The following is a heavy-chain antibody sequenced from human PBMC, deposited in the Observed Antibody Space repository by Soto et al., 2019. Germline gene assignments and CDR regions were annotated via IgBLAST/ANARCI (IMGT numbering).Heavy chain of an antibody. Sequence: SVKGRFTVSIDTSKNTVYLQMRSLRGEDTAVYYCAKEVEGDWFYFDLWGQGTVVTVSS. J-gene: IGHJ4*02. D-gene: IGHD3-9*01. CDR3: AKEVEGDWFYFDL. V-gene: IGHV3-23*01.